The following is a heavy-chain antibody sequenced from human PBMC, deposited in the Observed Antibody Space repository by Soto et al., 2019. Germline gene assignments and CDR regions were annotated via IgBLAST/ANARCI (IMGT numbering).Heavy chain of an antibody. CDR3: ARSYRSSWYASY. V-gene: IGHV4-34*01. CDR1: GGSFSGYY. D-gene: IGHD6-13*01. CDR2: INHSGST. J-gene: IGHJ4*02. Sequence: SETLSLTCAVYGGSFSGYYWSWIRQPPGKGLEWIGEINHSGSTNYNPSLKSRVTISVDTSKNQFSLKLSSVTAADTAVYYCARSYRSSWYASYWGQGTLVTVSS.